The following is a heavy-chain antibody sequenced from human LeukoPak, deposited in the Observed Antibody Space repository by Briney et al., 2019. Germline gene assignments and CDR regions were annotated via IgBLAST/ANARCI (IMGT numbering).Heavy chain of an antibody. CDR3: ARWYSGGDY. D-gene: IGHD1-26*01. CDR2: IYYSGTSETT. V-gene: IGHV4-59*01. CDR1: GGPISGYH. Sequence: PSETLSLTCSVSGGPISGYHWSWIRQPPGKGLEWIGYIYYSGTSETTNYNPSLKSRVTISVHTSKNQFSLDLSSVTAADTAVYYCARWYSGGDYWGQGTLVTVSS. J-gene: IGHJ4*02.